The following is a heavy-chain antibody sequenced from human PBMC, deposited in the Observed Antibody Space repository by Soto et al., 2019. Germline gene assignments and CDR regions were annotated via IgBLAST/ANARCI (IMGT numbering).Heavy chain of an antibody. V-gene: IGHV3-49*04. CDR3: TRDQGIVGATDDAFDI. D-gene: IGHD1-26*01. CDR1: GFTFGDYA. Sequence: PGGSLRLSCTASGFTFGDYAMSWVRQAPGKGLEWVGFIRSKAYGGTTEYAASVKGRFTISRDDSKGIAYLQMNSLKTEDTAVYYCTRDQGIVGATDDAFDIWGQGTMVTVSS. CDR2: IRSKAYGGTT. J-gene: IGHJ3*02.